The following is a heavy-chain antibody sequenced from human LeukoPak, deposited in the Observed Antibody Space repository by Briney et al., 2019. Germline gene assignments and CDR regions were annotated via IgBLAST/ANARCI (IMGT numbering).Heavy chain of an antibody. CDR3: ARVLAVAGTGAFDI. Sequence: GGSLRLSCAASGFTFSSYWMHWVRQAPGKGLVCVSRIKSDGSSTSYADSVKGRFTISRDDAKNTLYLQMNSLRAEDTAVYYCARVLAVAGTGAFDIWGQGTMVTVSS. D-gene: IGHD6-19*01. CDR1: GFTFSSYW. J-gene: IGHJ3*02. CDR2: IKSDGSST. V-gene: IGHV3-74*01.